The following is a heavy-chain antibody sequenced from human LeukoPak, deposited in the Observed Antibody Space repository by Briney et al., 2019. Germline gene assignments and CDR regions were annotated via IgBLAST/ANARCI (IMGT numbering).Heavy chain of an antibody. CDR3: ASQGKQHSYYYYYMDV. Sequence: ASVKVSCKTSGGTFSSYAISWVRQAPGQGLEWMGGIIPIFGTANYAQKFQGRVTITADESTSTAYMELSSLRSEDTAVYYCASQGKQHSYYYYYMDVWGKGTTVTVSS. CDR1: GGTFSSYA. V-gene: IGHV1-69*01. D-gene: IGHD4-23*01. CDR2: IIPIFGTA. J-gene: IGHJ6*03.